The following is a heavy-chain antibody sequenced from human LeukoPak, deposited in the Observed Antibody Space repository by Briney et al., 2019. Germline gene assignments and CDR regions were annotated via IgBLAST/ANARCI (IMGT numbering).Heavy chain of an antibody. V-gene: IGHV4-59*01. D-gene: IGHD1-1*01. J-gene: IGHJ5*02. CDR1: GGSISSYY. CDR3: AREGTAGTNLNWFDP. CDR2: ISYSGST. Sequence: SETLSLTCTVSGGSISSYYWSWIRPPAGKGLEWNGYISYSGSTDFNPSLKSRATISVDTSKNQFSLKLSSVTAADTAVYYCAREGTAGTNLNWFDPWGQGTLVTVSS.